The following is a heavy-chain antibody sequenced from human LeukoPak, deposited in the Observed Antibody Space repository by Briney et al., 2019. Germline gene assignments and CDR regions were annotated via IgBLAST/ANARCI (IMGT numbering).Heavy chain of an antibody. J-gene: IGHJ4*02. D-gene: IGHD3-22*01. CDR1: GFTFSTHE. CDR2: ISSSGSFI. V-gene: IGHV3-48*03. CDR3: ARAFYSDSSGYFFDY. Sequence: GGSLRLSCVGSGFTFSTHEMNWVRQAPGEGLEWVSYISSSGSFIYYADSVKGRFTISRDNARNSLFLQMNSLRAEDTAVYYCARAFYSDSSGYFFDYWGQGTLVTVSS.